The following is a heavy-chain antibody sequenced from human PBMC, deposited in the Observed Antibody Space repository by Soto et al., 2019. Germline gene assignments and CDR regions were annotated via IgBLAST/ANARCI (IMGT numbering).Heavy chain of an antibody. J-gene: IGHJ6*02. CDR1: GFTFSSYA. D-gene: IGHD3-10*01. CDR2: ISGSGGST. CDR3: AKDRRFGELLKYGMDV. Sequence: GGSLRLSCAASGFTFSSYAMSWVCQAPGKGLEWVSAISGSGGSTYYADSVKGRFTISRDNSKNTLYLQMNSLRAEDTAVYYCAKDRRFGELLKYGMDVWGQGTTVTVSS. V-gene: IGHV3-23*01.